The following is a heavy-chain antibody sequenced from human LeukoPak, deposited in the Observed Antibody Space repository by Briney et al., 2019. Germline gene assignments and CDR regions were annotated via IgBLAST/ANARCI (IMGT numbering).Heavy chain of an antibody. CDR3: ARAPALEGASKAYFEY. CDR2: ISYDGSNK. V-gene: IGHV3-30*04. J-gene: IGHJ4*02. D-gene: IGHD1-26*01. Sequence: GGSLRLSCAGSGFTFRSYAMHWVRQAPGKGLEWVAVISYDGSNKYCADSGRFTISRDNSKNTLYLQMNSLRAEDTAVYYCARAPALEGASKAYFEYWGQGILVTVSS. CDR1: GFTFRSYA.